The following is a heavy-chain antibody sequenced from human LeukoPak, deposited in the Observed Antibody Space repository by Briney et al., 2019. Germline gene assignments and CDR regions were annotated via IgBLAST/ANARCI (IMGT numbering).Heavy chain of an antibody. J-gene: IGHJ4*02. V-gene: IGHV3-23*01. CDR1: GFTFRNFA. CDR3: AKDGQSFNSMYDYFDS. D-gene: IGHD2-8*01. CDR2: IGGGDT. Sequence: GGSLRHSCSASGFTFRNFAISWVRQAPGKGLEWVSSIGGGDTHYADAVKGRFTISRDDSRSTVDLQMSSLRAEDTAVHYCAKDGQSFNSMYDYFDSWGQGPLVTVSS.